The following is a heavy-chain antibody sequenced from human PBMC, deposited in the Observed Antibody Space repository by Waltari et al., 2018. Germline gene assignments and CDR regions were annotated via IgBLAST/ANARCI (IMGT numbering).Heavy chain of an antibody. Sequence: QVQLVQSGAEVKKPGASVKVSCKASGYTFTSYDINWVRQATGQGLEWMGWRNPNSGNTGYAQKFQGRVTITRNTSISTAYMELSSLRSEDTAVYYCARGNSPVYYYYMDVWGKGTTVTVSS. CDR3: ARGNSPVYYYYMDV. CDR2: RNPNSGNT. D-gene: IGHD1-26*01. CDR1: GYTFTSYD. V-gene: IGHV1-8*03. J-gene: IGHJ6*03.